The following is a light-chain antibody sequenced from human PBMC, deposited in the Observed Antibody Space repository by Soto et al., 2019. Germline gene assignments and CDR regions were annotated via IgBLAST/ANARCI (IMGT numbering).Light chain of an antibody. CDR1: SSDVGGYDY. V-gene: IGLV2-14*01. CDR2: NVR. J-gene: IGLJ2*01. Sequence: QSALTQPASVSGSPGQSITISCTGTSSDVGGYDYVSWYQQYAGKAPKLTIYNVRNRPSGVSNRFSGSKSGNTASLTISGLQPEDEADYFCSSYTNSGTVLFGGGIKLTVL. CDR3: SSYTNSGTVL.